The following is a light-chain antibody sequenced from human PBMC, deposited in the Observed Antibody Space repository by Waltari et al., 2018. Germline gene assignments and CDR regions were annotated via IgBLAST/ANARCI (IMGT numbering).Light chain of an antibody. CDR1: SSDVGAYNS. Sequence: QSALTQPRSVSGSPGQSVTISCTGTSSDVGAYNSVSWYQQHPGKAPKFMISDVNMRPAGVPVRFSGSKSSNTASLTISGLQAEDEAAYYCCSYAGTYTLVFGGGTKLTVL. CDR2: DVN. J-gene: IGLJ2*01. CDR3: CSYAGTYTLV. V-gene: IGLV2-11*01.